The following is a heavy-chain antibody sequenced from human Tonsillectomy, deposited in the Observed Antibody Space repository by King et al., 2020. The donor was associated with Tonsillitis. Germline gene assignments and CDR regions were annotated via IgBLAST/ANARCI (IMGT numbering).Heavy chain of an antibody. V-gene: IGHV4-34*01. CDR1: GGSFSGYY. D-gene: IGHD3-22*01. Sequence: HVQLQQWGAGLLKPSETLSLTCAVYGGSFSGYYWSWIRQPPGKGLEWIGEINHSGSTNYNPSLKSRVTISVDTSKNQFSLKLSSVTAADTAVYYCARVSLPRSDSSGSPPTPSGMDVWGKGTTVTVSS. CDR3: ARVSLPRSDSSGSPPTPSGMDV. CDR2: INHSGST. J-gene: IGHJ6*03.